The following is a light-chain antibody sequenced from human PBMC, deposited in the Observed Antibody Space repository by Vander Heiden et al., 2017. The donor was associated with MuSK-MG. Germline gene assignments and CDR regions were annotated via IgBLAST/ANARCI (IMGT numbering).Light chain of an antibody. Sequence: QSVLTQPPSASGTPGQSVTISCSGRSSTIGGNTVDWYHQPPGTAPKLLIYNDDRRPSGVPDRFSGSKSGTSASLAISGLQAEDEADYFCAAWDGSRNGWVFGGGTKLTVL. CDR2: NDD. CDR3: AAWDGSRNGWV. V-gene: IGLV1-44*01. J-gene: IGLJ3*02. CDR1: SSTIGGNT.